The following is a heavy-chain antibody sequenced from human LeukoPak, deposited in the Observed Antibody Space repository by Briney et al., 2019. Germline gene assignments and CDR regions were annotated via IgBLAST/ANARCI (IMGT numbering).Heavy chain of an antibody. V-gene: IGHV3-48*03. J-gene: IGHJ4*02. CDR2: ISSSGKTI. D-gene: IGHD6-13*01. Sequence: QPGGSLRLSCEASGFTFSSYEMNWVRQAPGKGLEWGSYISSSGKTIYYADSTKGRFTVSRDNAKNSLYLQMNSLRAEDTAVYYCATTSIAAAVPGCFDYWGQGTLVTVFS. CDR3: ATTSIAAAVPGCFDY. CDR1: GFTFSSYE.